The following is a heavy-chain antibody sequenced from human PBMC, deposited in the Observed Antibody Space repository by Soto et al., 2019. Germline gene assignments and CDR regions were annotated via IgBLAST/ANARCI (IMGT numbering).Heavy chain of an antibody. CDR1: GGSISSSNW. CDR3: ASVRGGYYDAMDV. V-gene: IGHV4-4*02. J-gene: IGHJ6*02. Sequence: QVQLQESGPGLVKPSGTLSLTCAVSGGSISSSNWWSWVRQPPGKGLEWIGEIYHSGSTNYNPSLTSRVSIPVDKSKTQFALKLGCVTAADPAVYYCASVRGGYYDAMDVWGQGTTVTVSS. CDR2: IYHSGST. D-gene: IGHD3-10*02.